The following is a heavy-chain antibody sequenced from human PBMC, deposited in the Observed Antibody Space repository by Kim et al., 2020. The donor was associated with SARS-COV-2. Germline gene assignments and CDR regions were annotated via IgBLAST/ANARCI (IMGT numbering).Heavy chain of an antibody. D-gene: IGHD6-13*01. V-gene: IGHV1-69*13. CDR3: AREIAAAGIPSSYYYGMDV. CDR2: IIPIFGTA. Sequence: SVKVSCKASGGTFSSYAISWVRQAPGQGLEWMGGIIPIFGTANYAQKFQGRVTITADESTSTAYMELSSLRSEDTAVYYCAREIAAAGIPSSYYYGMDVWGQGTTVTVSS. CDR1: GGTFSSYA. J-gene: IGHJ6*02.